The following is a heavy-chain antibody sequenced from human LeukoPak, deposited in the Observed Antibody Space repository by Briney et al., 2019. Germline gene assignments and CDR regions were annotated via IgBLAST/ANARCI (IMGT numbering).Heavy chain of an antibody. D-gene: IGHD4-11*01. CDR3: AREHRPTVTIRYYNWFDP. J-gene: IGHJ5*02. CDR2: IYHSGST. Sequence: SETLSLTCTVSGYSIISGYYWGWIRQPPGKGLEWIGSIYHSGSTYYNPSLKSRVTISVDTSKNQFSLKLSSVTAADTAVYYCAREHRPTVTIRYYNWFDPWGQGTLVTVSS. V-gene: IGHV4-38-2*02. CDR1: GYSIISGYY.